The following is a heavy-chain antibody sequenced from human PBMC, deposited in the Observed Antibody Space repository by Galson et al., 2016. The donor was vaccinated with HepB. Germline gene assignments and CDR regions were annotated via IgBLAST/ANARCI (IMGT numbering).Heavy chain of an antibody. Sequence: SLRLSCAASGFTFSAFAMTWVRQAPGKGLEWVSGLTGGGDSTFYADSVKGRFTISRDNSKNMLYLQMTSLRVEDTAVYYCAKEGVFGVILMNKYWGQGTLVTVSS. D-gene: IGHD3-3*01. J-gene: IGHJ4*02. V-gene: IGHV3-23*01. CDR3: AKEGVFGVILMNKY. CDR2: LTGGGDST. CDR1: GFTFSAFA.